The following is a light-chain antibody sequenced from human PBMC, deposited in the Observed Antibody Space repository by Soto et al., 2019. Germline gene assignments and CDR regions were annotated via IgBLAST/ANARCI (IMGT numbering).Light chain of an antibody. CDR1: QSISSW. V-gene: IGKV1-5*01. CDR3: QQYNCFWR. Sequence: DIQMTQSPSTLSASVGDRVTITCRASQSISSWLAWYQQKPGKAPRLLIYDASYFARGVTTRFSGGGSGTEVTLTISAVQPDDLATYDCQQYNCFWRVGQGTKVEI. J-gene: IGKJ1*01. CDR2: DAS.